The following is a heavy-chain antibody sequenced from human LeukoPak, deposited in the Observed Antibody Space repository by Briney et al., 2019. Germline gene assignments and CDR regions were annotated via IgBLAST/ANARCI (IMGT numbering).Heavy chain of an antibody. CDR3: ARGFATAYYYDSSGYSPAAYYGMDV. V-gene: IGHV1-69*13. J-gene: IGHJ6*02. CDR1: GGTFSSYA. CDR2: IIPIFGTA. D-gene: IGHD3-22*01. Sequence: SVKVSCKASGGTFSSYAISWVRQAPGQGLEWMGGIIPIFGTANYAQKFQGRATITADESTSTAYMELSSLRSEDTAVYYCARGFATAYYYDSSGYSPAAYYGMDVWGQGTTVTVSS.